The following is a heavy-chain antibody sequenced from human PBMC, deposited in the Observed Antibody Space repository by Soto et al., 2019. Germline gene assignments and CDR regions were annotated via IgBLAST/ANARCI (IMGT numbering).Heavy chain of an antibody. J-gene: IGHJ3*01. CDR1: GFSLTTSGRG. CDR2: FFWGDDK. D-gene: IGHD3-16*01. V-gene: IGHV2-5*02. CDR3: APRLAMMDAFDV. Sequence: QITLKESGPTLVKPTQTLTLTCTFSGFSLTTSGRGAGWIRQPPGKALEWLALFFWGDDKRYSPSLKTRLTISKDTSKNQVVLTMTNLGPEDTATYYCAPRLAMMDAFDVWGQGTVVTVSS.